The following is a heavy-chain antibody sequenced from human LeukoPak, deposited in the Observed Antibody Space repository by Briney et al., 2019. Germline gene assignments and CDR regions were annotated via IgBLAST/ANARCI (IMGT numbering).Heavy chain of an antibody. J-gene: IGHJ4*02. CDR3: ARGPTGPWLPLVDY. CDR1: GYTFRSYV. Sequence: ASVNVSCTASGYTFRSYVISWVRQAPGQGLEWMGWISTHNGNTHTNYKQKFQGRVTMTTDTSTSTAYMELRSLRSDDTAVYYCARGPTGPWLPLVDYWGQGTLVTVSS. D-gene: IGHD5-12*01. CDR2: ISTHNGNTHT. V-gene: IGHV1-18*01.